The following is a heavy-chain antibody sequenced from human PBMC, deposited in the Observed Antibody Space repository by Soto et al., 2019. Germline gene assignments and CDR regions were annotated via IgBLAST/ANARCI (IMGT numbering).Heavy chain of an antibody. J-gene: IGHJ3*02. CDR2: ISSSGSTI. D-gene: IGHD3-10*01. V-gene: IGHV3-11*01. CDR1: GFTFSDYY. Sequence: GGSLRLSCAASGFTFSDYYMSWIRQAPGKGLEWVSYISSSGSTIYYADSVKGRFTISRDNAKNSLYLQMNSRRAEDTAVYYCAREAGSYYRTPDAFDIWGQGTMVTVSS. CDR3: AREAGSYYRTPDAFDI.